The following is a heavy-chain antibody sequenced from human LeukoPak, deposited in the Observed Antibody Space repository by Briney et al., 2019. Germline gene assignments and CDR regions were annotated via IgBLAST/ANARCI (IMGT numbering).Heavy chain of an antibody. V-gene: IGHV4-39*01. CDR2: IYHSGST. Sequence: SETLSLTCTVSGGSISSGAYYWGWIRQPPGKGLEWIGSIYHSGSTYYNPSLKSRVTISVDTSKNQFSLKLSSVTAADTAVYYCARQRFSGSYFLNYWGQGTLVTVSS. D-gene: IGHD1-26*01. J-gene: IGHJ4*02. CDR1: GGSISSGAYY. CDR3: ARQRFSGSYFLNY.